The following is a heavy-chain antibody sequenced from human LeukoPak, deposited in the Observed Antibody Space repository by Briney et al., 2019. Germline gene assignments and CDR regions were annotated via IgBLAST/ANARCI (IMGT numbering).Heavy chain of an antibody. V-gene: IGHV4-38-2*02. CDR3: ARESAGHPASLDY. CDR1: GYSISSGYY. CDR2: IYHSGST. Sequence: SETLSLTCTVSGYSISSGYYWGWIRQPPGKGLEWIGSIYHSGSTYYNPSLKSRVTISVDTSKNQFSLKLSSVTAADTAVYYCARESAGHPASLDYWGQGTLVTVSS. D-gene: IGHD2-2*01. J-gene: IGHJ4*02.